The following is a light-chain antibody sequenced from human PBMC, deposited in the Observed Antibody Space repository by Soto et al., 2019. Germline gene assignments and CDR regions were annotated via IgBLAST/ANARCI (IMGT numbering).Light chain of an antibody. J-gene: IGKJ1*01. CDR3: QQYRGYSWT. V-gene: IGKV1-5*03. Sequence: DIQMTQSPSTLSASVGDRVTITCRASQSVTSWLAWYQQKPGKAPNLLIYKASNLEYGVSSRFSGSGYGTEFTPTISSLQPDDFATYYCQQYRGYSWTFGQGTKVEIK. CDR1: QSVTSW. CDR2: KAS.